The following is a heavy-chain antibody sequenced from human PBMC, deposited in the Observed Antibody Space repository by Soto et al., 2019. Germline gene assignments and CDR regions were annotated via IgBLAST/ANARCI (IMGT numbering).Heavy chain of an antibody. V-gene: IGHV4-34*01. D-gene: IGHD3-9*01. J-gene: IGHJ5*02. CDR2: INHSGST. CDR1: GGSFSGYY. CDR3: ARGGVLRYFDWQTPFGNWFDP. Sequence: SETLSLTCAVYGGSFSGYYWSWIRQPPGKWLEWIGEINHSGSTNYNPSLKSRVTISVDTSKNQFSLKLSSVTAADTAVYYCARGGVLRYFDWQTPFGNWFDPWGQGXLVTVYS.